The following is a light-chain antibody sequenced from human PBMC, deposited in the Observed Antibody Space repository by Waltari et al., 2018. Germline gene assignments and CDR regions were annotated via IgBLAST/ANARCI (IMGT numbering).Light chain of an antibody. Sequence: QSALTQPASVSGSPGQSITISCIGTSSDVGGYNYVSWYQQHPGKVPKLLIYDVSNRPSGVSNRFSGSKSGNTASLTISGLQAEDEADYYCSSYTSISTPVVFGVGTKLTVL. CDR1: SSDVGGYNY. CDR3: SSYTSISTPVV. V-gene: IGLV2-14*03. J-gene: IGLJ2*01. CDR2: DVS.